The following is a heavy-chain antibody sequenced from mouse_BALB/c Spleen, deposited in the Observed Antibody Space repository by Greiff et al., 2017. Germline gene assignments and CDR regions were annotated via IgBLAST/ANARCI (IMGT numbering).Heavy chain of an antibody. D-gene: IGHD3-2*01. CDR1: GFSLTSYG. V-gene: IGHV2-9*02. J-gene: IGHJ2*01. CDR2: IWAGGST. CDR3: ARGDSSGYYFDY. Sequence: VKLVESGPGLVAPSQSLSITCTVSGFSLTSYGVHWVRQPPGKGLEWLGVIWAGGSTNYNSALMSRLSISKDNSKSQVFLKMNSLQTDDTAMYYCARGDSSGYYFDYWGQGTTLTVSS.